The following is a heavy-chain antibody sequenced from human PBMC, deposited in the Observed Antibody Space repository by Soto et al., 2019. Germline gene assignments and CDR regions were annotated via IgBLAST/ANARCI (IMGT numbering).Heavy chain of an antibody. CDR2: INPVDSDT. J-gene: IGHJ4*01. Sequence: GEALKVSCQGFGYSFTRFWIGWVRQMPGKGLEWMGIINPVDSDTRYSPSFQGQVTISVDKSITTAYLQWSSLKASDTAMYYCARGFFRAPSTPNFDYWGLGTLVTVSS. CDR1: GYSFTRFW. CDR3: ARGFFRAPSTPNFDY. V-gene: IGHV5-51*01. D-gene: IGHD3-3*01.